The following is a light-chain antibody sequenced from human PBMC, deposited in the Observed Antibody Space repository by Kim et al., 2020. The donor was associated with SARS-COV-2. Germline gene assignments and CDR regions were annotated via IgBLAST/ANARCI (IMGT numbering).Light chain of an antibody. CDR1: SSDVGAYNY. CDR3: SSYTSSSTLV. V-gene: IGLV2-14*03. J-gene: IGLJ2*01. Sequence: SALTQPASVSGSPGQSITISCTGTSSDVGAYNYVSWYQQHPGKAPKLMIYDVSNRPSGVSNRFSGSKSGNTASLTISGLQAEDEGDYYCSSYTSSSTLVFGGGAQLTVL. CDR2: DVS.